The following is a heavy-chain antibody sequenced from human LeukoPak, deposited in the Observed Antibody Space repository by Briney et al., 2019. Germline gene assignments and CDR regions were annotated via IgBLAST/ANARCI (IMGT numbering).Heavy chain of an antibody. V-gene: IGHV1-2*02. Sequence: ASVKVSCKASGYTFTGYYMHWVRQAPGQGLEWMRWINPNSSGTNYAQKLQGRVTMTTDTSTSTAYMELRSLRSDDTAVYYCARERVPGYSGYEPLDYWGQGTLVTVSS. CDR2: INPNSSGT. J-gene: IGHJ4*02. CDR3: ARERVPGYSGYEPLDY. D-gene: IGHD5-12*01. CDR1: GYTFTGYY.